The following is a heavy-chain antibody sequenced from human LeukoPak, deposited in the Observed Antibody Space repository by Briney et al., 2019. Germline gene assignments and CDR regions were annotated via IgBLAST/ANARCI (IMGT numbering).Heavy chain of an antibody. CDR2: ISSSSSYI. Sequence: PGGSLRLSCAASGFTFSSYSMNWVRQAPGKGLEWVSSISSSSSYIYYADSVKGRFTISRDNAKNSLYLQMNSLRAEDTAVYYCAREGDYYDSSGYYYPIRPLDYWGQGTLVTVSS. CDR3: AREGDYYDSSGYYYPIRPLDY. CDR1: GFTFSSYS. D-gene: IGHD3-22*01. J-gene: IGHJ4*02. V-gene: IGHV3-21*01.